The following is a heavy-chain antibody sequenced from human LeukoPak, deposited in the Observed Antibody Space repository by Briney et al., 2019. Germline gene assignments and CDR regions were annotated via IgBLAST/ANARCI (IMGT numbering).Heavy chain of an antibody. CDR1: GFTFSDYG. CDR3: ARGSADDDDKWIDP. Sequence: GGSLTLSCAASGFTFSDYGMNWLRQAPGKGLEWVSYISSSPINIYYADSVRGRFTISRDNAKNSVFLQMNSLRAEDTAVYYCARGSADDDDKWIDPWGQGTLVTVSS. V-gene: IGHV3-48*03. D-gene: IGHD1-1*01. CDR2: ISSSPINI. J-gene: IGHJ5*02.